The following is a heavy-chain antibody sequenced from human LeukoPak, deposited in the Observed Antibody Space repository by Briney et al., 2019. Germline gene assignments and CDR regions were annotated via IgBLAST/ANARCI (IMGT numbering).Heavy chain of an antibody. CDR2: INPNSGGT. J-gene: IGHJ4*02. D-gene: IGHD3-22*01. CDR1: GYTFTGYY. Sequence: ASVKVSCKASGYTFTGYYMHWVRQAPGQGLEWMGWINPNSGGTNCAQKFQGRVTMTRDTSISTAYMELSRLRSDDTAVYYCARIRGDSSGYYFDYWGQGTLVTVSS. V-gene: IGHV1-2*02. CDR3: ARIRGDSSGYYFDY.